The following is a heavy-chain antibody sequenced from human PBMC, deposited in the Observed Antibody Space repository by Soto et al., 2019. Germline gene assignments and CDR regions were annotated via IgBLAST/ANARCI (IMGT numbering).Heavy chain of an antibody. J-gene: IGHJ3*02. CDR2: IYYRGST. D-gene: IGHD4-17*01. Sequence: QVQLQESGPGLVKPSQTLSLTCTVSGGSIRSGGYYWSWIRPHPGKGLEWVGYIYYRGSTYYNPSLKSRVTILVEASKNQSSLKLSSVTAADTAVYYCARVLPSVYGDYLGDDAFDIWGQGTMVTVSS. CDR3: ARVLPSVYGDYLGDDAFDI. V-gene: IGHV4-31*03. CDR1: GGSIRSGGYY.